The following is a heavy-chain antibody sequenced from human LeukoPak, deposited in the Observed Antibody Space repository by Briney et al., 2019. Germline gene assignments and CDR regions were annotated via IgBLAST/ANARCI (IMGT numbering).Heavy chain of an antibody. CDR3: AREATWGQWYFDH. CDR2: IAADGGVK. V-gene: IGHV3-30*03. Sequence: PGGSLRFSCVTSTFTFNNHGMHWVRQAPGKGLEWVAVIAADGGVKHYTYSVKGRFVLTRDDSKNTVYLEMNNVKVEDTAVYYCAREATWGQWYFDHWGQGAPVIVSS. D-gene: IGHD6-19*01. CDR1: TFTFNNHG. J-gene: IGHJ4*02.